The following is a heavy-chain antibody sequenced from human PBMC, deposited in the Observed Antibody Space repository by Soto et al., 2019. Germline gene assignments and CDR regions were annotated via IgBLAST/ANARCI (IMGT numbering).Heavy chain of an antibody. Sequence: GASVKVSCKASGYTFTDFYMHWVRQAPGQGLEWMGIINPSGGSTSYAQKFQGRVTMTRDTSTSTVYMELSSLRSEDTAVYYCARDDFWSGYYPIYYYYGMDVWGQGTTVTVSS. CDR2: INPSGGST. V-gene: IGHV1-46*01. D-gene: IGHD3-3*01. CDR1: GYTFTDFY. CDR3: ARDDFWSGYYPIYYYYGMDV. J-gene: IGHJ6*02.